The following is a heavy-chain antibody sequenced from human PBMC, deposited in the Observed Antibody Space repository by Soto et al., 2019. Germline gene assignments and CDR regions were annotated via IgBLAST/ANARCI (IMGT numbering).Heavy chain of an antibody. V-gene: IGHV5-51*01. CDR3: TKGATSPFDY. D-gene: IGHD3-16*01. Sequence: PVESLKISGHGAGYRLTSSWIGWVRQMPRKGLVWLGNVYPSDSEVRYSPSFEGRVTISADNSINTAYLHLLNLKASDTAIYYCTKGATSPFDYWGQGTRVTVSS. J-gene: IGHJ4*02. CDR2: VYPSDSEV. CDR1: GYRLTSSW.